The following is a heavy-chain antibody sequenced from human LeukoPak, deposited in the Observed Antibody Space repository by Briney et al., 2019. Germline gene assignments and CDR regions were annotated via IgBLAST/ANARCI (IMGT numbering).Heavy chain of an antibody. V-gene: IGHV1-2*02. CDR1: GYTFTGYY. CDR2: INPNSGGT. CDR3: ARDLQSSSGYYYVVGY. J-gene: IGHJ4*02. Sequence: ASVNVSCKASGYTFTGYYMHWVRQAPGQGLGWMGWINPNSGGTNYAQKFQGRVTMTRDTSISTAYMELSRLRSDDTAVYYCARDLQSSSGYYYVVGYWGQGTLVTVSS. D-gene: IGHD3-22*01.